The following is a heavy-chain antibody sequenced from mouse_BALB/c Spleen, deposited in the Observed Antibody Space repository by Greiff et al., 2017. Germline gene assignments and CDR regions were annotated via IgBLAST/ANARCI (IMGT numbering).Heavy chain of an antibody. D-gene: IGHD2-1*01. Sequence: EVQLVESGGGLVQPGGSRKLSCAASGFTFSDYGMSWVRQAPGKGPEWVAFISNLAYSIYYADTVTGRFTISRENAKNTLYLEMSSLRSEDTAMYYCARDRNGKDAMDYWGQGTSVTVSS. CDR2: ISNLAYSI. CDR1: GFTFSDYG. V-gene: IGHV5-15*02. J-gene: IGHJ4*01. CDR3: ARDRNGKDAMDY.